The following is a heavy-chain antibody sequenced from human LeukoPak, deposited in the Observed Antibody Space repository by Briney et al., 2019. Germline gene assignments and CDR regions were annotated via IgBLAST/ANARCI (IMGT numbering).Heavy chain of an antibody. D-gene: IGHD3-10*01. J-gene: IGHJ4*02. V-gene: IGHV1-69*06. CDR1: GGTFSSYA. CDR2: IIPIFGTA. Sequence: SVKVSCKASGGTFSSYAISWVRQAPGQGLEWMGGIIPIFGTANYAQKFQGRVTITADKSTSTAYMELSSLRSEDTAVYYCAASITMVRGVITPPPDYWGQGTLVTVSS. CDR3: AASITMVRGVITPPPDY.